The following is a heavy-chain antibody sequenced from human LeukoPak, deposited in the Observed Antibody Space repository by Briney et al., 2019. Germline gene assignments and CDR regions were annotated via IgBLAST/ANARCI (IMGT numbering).Heavy chain of an antibody. J-gene: IGHJ5*02. CDR1: GFTFSSYG. CDR2: ISYDGSNK. D-gene: IGHD3-22*01. V-gene: IGHV3-30*03. Sequence: GGSLRLSCAASGFTFSSYGMHWVRQAPGKGLEWVAVISYDGSNKYYADSVKGRFTISRDNSKNTLYLQMNSLRAEDTAVYYCAIDIAPYDSSALFDPWGQGTLVTVSS. CDR3: AIDIAPYDSSALFDP.